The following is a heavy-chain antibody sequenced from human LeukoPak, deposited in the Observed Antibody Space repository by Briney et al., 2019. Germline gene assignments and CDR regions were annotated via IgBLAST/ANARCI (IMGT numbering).Heavy chain of an antibody. V-gene: IGHV1-2*02. Sequence: ASVEVSCKASGYTFTGYYMHWVRQAPGQGLEWMGWINPNSGGTNYAQKFQGRVTMTRDTSISTAYMELSRLRSDDTAVYYCARHASTYYDILTGHSGWFDPWGQGTLVTVSS. CDR3: ARHASTYYDILTGHSGWFDP. CDR2: INPNSGGT. CDR1: GYTFTGYY. D-gene: IGHD3-9*01. J-gene: IGHJ5*02.